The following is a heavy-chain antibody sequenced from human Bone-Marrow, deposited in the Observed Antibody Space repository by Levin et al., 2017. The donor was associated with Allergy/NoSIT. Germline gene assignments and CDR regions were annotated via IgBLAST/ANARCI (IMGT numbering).Heavy chain of an antibody. CDR1: GGTFSSYA. Sequence: KISCKASGGTFSSYAISWVRQAPGQGLEWMGGIIPIFGTANYAQKFQGRVTITADESTSTAYMELSSLRSEDTAVYYCARAYFSDFWSPAGSDYYYYYMDVWGKGTTVTVSS. CDR2: IIPIFGTA. J-gene: IGHJ6*03. CDR3: ARAYFSDFWSPAGSDYYYYYMDV. V-gene: IGHV1-69*01. D-gene: IGHD3-3*01.